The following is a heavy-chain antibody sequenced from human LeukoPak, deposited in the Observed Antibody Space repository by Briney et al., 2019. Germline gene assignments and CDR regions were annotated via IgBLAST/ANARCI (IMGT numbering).Heavy chain of an antibody. CDR3: ARDAGAYVAWFDP. CDR2: ISSSSSYI. J-gene: IGHJ5*02. D-gene: IGHD7-27*01. CDR1: GFTFSSYA. V-gene: IGHV3-21*01. Sequence: PGGSLGLSCAASGFTFSSYAMSWVRQAPGKGLEWVSSISSSSSYIYYADSVKGRFTISRDNAKISLYLQMNSLRAEDTAVYYCARDAGAYVAWFDPWGQGTLVTVSS.